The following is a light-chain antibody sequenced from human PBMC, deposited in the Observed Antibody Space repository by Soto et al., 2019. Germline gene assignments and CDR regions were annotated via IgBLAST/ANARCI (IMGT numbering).Light chain of an antibody. CDR2: DAS. Sequence: DIQMTQSPSSLSASVGDRVTITCRARQGISNYLAWYQQKPGKAPRLLIYDASNLETGVPSRFSGSGSGTDFTFTISSLQPEDIATYYCQQYEDIPITFGQGTRLEIK. J-gene: IGKJ5*01. CDR1: QGISNY. CDR3: QQYEDIPIT. V-gene: IGKV1-33*01.